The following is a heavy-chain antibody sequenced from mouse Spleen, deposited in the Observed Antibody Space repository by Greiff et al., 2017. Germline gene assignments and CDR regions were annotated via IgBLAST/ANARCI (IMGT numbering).Heavy chain of an antibody. V-gene: IGHV1S81*02. D-gene: IGHD1-1*01. CDR3: ARYGSLTDY. J-gene: IGHJ2*01. CDR1: GYTFTSYW. CDR2: INPSNGRT. Sequence: VQLQQPGAELVKPGASVKLSCKASGYTFTSYWMHWVKQRPGQGLEWIGEINPSNGRTNYNEKFKSKATLTVDKSSSTAYMQLSSLTSEDSAVYYCARYGSLTDYWGQGTTLTVSS.